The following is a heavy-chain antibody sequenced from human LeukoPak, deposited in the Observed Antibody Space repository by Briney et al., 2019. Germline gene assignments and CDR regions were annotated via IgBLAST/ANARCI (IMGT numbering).Heavy chain of an antibody. Sequence: ASVKVSCKASGYTFTNYYMHWVRQAPGQGLEWMGLINPGGGNTNYAQNFQGRVTMTRDMSTSTVYMELSSLRSEDTAVYYCAREEASHYYFDYWGQGTLVTVSS. CDR3: AREEASHYYFDY. CDR2: INPGGGNT. CDR1: GYTFTNYY. J-gene: IGHJ4*02. V-gene: IGHV1-46*01.